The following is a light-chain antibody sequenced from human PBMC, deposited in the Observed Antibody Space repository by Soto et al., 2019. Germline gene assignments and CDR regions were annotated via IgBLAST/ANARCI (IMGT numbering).Light chain of an antibody. V-gene: IGKV3-20*01. CDR2: GAS. CDR3: QQYGSSGT. J-gene: IGKJ1*01. CDR1: QSVGNNY. Sequence: EILFTQSPGTLSLPPGERATLSCRASQSVGNNYLAWYQQKPGKAPRLLIYGASNRATGIPDRLSGSGSGTDFTLPISRLEPEDFAVYYCQQYGSSGTFGQGTKVDIK.